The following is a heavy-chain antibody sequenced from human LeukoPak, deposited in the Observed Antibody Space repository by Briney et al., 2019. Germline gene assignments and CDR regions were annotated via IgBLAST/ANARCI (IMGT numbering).Heavy chain of an antibody. V-gene: IGHV3-23*01. CDR2: ISGSGDNT. J-gene: IGHJ4*02. CDR1: GFTFSSYG. D-gene: IGHD2-21*02. CDR3: AKDFVVVPGNVNYFDY. Sequence: GGTLRLSWAASGFTFSSYGMSWVRQAPGKGLEWVSAISGSGDNTYYADSVKGRFTVSRDNSKNTLYVQMKSLRAEDTAVYYCAKDFVVVPGNVNYFDYWGQGTLVTVSS.